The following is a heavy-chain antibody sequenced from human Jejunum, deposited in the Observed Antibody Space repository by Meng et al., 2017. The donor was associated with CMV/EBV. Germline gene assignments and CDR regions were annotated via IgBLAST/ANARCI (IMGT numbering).Heavy chain of an antibody. CDR3: TRGSNWNWNWFDP. D-gene: IGHD1-7*01. J-gene: IGHJ5*02. CDR1: GFTFTDHE. Sequence: SGFTFTDHEMNWGRQAPGRGLEWVSYISHSGTTKNYADSVRGRFTISRDTATNSVYLQMDTLRAEDTALYYCTRGSNWNWNWFDPWGQGTLVTVSS. V-gene: IGHV3-48*03. CDR2: ISHSGTTK.